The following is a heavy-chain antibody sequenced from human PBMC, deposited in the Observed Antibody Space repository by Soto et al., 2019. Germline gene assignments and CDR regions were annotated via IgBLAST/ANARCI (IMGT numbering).Heavy chain of an antibody. CDR3: ARGFGDIVVVPAAMIADGEYNWFDP. V-gene: IGHV4-31*03. D-gene: IGHD2-2*01. CDR2: IYYSWST. J-gene: IGHJ5*02. Sequence: SETLSLTCTVSGGSISSGVYYWSWIRQHPGKGLEWIGYIYYSWSTHYNPSLKSRVTISVDTSKNQYSLKLSSVTAADTAVYYCARGFGDIVVVPAAMIADGEYNWFDPWGQGTLVTVSS. CDR1: GGSISSGVYY.